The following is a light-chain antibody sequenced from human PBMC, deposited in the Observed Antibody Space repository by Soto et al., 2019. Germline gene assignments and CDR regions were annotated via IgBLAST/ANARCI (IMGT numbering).Light chain of an antibody. Sequence: DIQMTQSPSSLSASVGDRVTITCQANQDISNYLNWYQQKPGKAPKLLISDASNLKTGVPSRFSGSGSGTDFTFTISSLQPEDIATYYCQQYDDLWTFGPGTKVDIK. CDR2: DAS. CDR3: QQYDDLWT. V-gene: IGKV1-33*01. J-gene: IGKJ3*01. CDR1: QDISNY.